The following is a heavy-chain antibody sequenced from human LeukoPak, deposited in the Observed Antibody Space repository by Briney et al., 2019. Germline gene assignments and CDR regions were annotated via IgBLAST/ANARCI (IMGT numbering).Heavy chain of an antibody. CDR3: AKSMNTVTTSPF. J-gene: IGHJ4*02. D-gene: IGHD4-17*01. CDR2: IGSTGSNT. V-gene: IGHV3-23*01. CDR1: GFTFSSYA. Sequence: GGSLRLSCAASGFTFSSYAMSWVRQAPGKGLEWVSTIGSTGSNTYYTDSVKGRFTISRDNSKNTLYLQINGLRADDTAVYYCAKSMNTVTTSPFWGQGTLVTVSS.